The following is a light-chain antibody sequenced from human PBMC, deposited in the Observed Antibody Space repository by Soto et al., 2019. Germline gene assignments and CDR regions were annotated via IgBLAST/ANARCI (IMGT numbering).Light chain of an antibody. CDR3: CSYAGSHAKYV. CDR2: DVT. Sequence: QSVLTQPRSVSGCPGQSVSISCTGTSSDVAGYMYVSSYHPHPGKAPQAIIYDVTQRPSGVPDRFSGSKSGNAASLTISVLQAEDEADYYCCSYAGSHAKYVFGPGTKFSV. J-gene: IGLJ1*01. V-gene: IGLV2-11*01. CDR1: SSDVAGYMY.